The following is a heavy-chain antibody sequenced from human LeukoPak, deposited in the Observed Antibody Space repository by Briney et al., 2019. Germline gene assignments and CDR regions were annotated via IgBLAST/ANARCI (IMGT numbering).Heavy chain of an antibody. D-gene: IGHD1-26*01. CDR1: GFTVSSNY. Sequence: GGSLRLSCAASGFTVSSNYMSWVRQAPGKGLEWVSIIYSGGSTFYADSVKGRFTISRDNSKNTLCLQMNSMRAEDTAVYYCARGGSYLSAFDIWGQGTMVTVSS. V-gene: IGHV3-53*01. CDR3: ARGGSYLSAFDI. CDR2: IYSGGST. J-gene: IGHJ3*02.